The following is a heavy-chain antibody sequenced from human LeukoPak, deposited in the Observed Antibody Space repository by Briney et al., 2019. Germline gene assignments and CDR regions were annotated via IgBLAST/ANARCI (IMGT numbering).Heavy chain of an antibody. CDR2: ISGSGGST. V-gene: IGHV3-23*01. Sequence: GGSLRLSCAASGFTFSSYAMSWVRQAPGKGLEWVSAISGSGGSTYYADSVKGRFTISRDNSKNTLYQQMNSLRAEDTAVYYCAKDLEEAVAGTWDYWGQGTLVTVSS. J-gene: IGHJ4*02. D-gene: IGHD6-19*01. CDR1: GFTFSSYA. CDR3: AKDLEEAVAGTWDY.